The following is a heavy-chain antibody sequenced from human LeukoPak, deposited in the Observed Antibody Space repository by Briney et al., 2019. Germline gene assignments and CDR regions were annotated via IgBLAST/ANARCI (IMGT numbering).Heavy chain of an antibody. CDR2: ISYSSTT. V-gene: IGHV4-59*01. CDR3: ARGGRGRFDP. Sequence: SETLSLTCTVSGGSISSYYWSWIRQPPGKGLEWIGYISYSSTTNYNPSLKSRVTISIDTSENQFSLKLSSVTAADTAVYYCARGGRGRFDPWGQGTLVTVSS. CDR1: GGSISSYY. J-gene: IGHJ5*02.